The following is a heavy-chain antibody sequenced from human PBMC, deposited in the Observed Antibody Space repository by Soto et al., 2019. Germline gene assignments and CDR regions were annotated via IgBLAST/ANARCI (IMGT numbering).Heavy chain of an antibody. J-gene: IGHJ4*02. CDR3: ARQPTYYFWSPYYFDY. Sequence: QVQLQESGPGLVKPSQTLSLTCTVSGGSIRSGGYYWTWIRQYPGKGLEWIGYIFYSGTTYCNPSLKNRVTISLGTSTSQFSLKLSSVTAADTAVYYCARQPTYYFWSPYYFDYWGQGSLVTVSS. V-gene: IGHV4-31*03. CDR1: GGSIRSGGYY. CDR2: IFYSGTT. D-gene: IGHD3-3*01.